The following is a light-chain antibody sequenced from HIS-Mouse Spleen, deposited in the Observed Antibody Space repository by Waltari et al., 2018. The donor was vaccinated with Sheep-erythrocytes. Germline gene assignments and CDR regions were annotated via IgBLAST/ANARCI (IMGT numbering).Light chain of an antibody. Sequence: QSALTQPASVSGSPGQSITISCTGTSSDVGGYNLVSWYQQHPGKAPKLMIYDGSKRPSGVSNLYSGSTSRNTASLTISGLQAEDEADYYCCSDAGSSTPWVFGGGTKLTVL. CDR2: DGS. V-gene: IGLV2-23*01. CDR1: SSDVGGYNL. CDR3: CSDAGSSTPWV. J-gene: IGLJ3*02.